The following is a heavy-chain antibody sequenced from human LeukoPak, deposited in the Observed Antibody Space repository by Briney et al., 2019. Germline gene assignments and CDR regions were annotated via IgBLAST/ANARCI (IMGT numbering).Heavy chain of an antibody. V-gene: IGHV3-23*01. D-gene: IGHD3-9*01. CDR2: ISGSGGST. CDR3: ARDVAMLTPDFDY. CDR1: GFTFSSYA. Sequence: QSGGSLRLSCAASGFTFSSYAMSWVRQAPGKGLEWVSAISGSGGSTYYADSVKGRFTISRDNSKNTVYMQMNSLRADDTAVYYCARDVAMLTPDFDYWGQGTLVTVSS. J-gene: IGHJ4*02.